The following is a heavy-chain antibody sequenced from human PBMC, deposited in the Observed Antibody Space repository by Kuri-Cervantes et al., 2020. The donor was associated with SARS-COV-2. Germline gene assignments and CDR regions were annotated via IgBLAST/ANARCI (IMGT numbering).Heavy chain of an antibody. Sequence: LSLTCAASGFTFSSYGMHWVRQAPGKGLEWVAVISYDGSNKYYADSVKGRFTISRDNSKNTLYLQMNSLRAEDTAVYYCATSAPASSWWFDPWGQGTLVTVSS. CDR1: GFTFSSYG. CDR2: ISYDGSNK. V-gene: IGHV3-30*03. CDR3: ATSAPASSWWFDP. J-gene: IGHJ5*02.